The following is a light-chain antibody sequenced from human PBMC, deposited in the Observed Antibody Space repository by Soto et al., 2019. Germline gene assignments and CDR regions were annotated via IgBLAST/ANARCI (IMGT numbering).Light chain of an antibody. J-gene: IGKJ1*01. CDR1: QRVSSHS. V-gene: IGKV3-15*01. CDR3: QQYNNWLWT. Sequence: SPGTLSLCKGESHLLSCRFSQRVSSHSLAWYQQKPGQAPRLLIYGASTRATGIPARFSGSGSGIEFTLTISSLQSEDFAVYYCQQYNNWLWTFGQGTKVDIK. CDR2: GAS.